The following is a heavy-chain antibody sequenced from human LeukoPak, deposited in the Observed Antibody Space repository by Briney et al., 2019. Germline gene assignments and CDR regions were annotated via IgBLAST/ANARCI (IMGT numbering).Heavy chain of an antibody. CDR3: ARGATLGHYYYYMDV. D-gene: IGHD2-15*01. V-gene: IGHV1-8*01. Sequence: ASVKVSCKASRYTFTSYNINWVRQATGQGLEWMGWMNPNSGNTDYAQKLQGRVTMTTDTSTSTAYMELRSLRSDDTAVYYCARGATLGHYYYYMDVWGKGTTVTVSS. CDR2: MNPNSGNT. J-gene: IGHJ6*03. CDR1: RYTFTSYN.